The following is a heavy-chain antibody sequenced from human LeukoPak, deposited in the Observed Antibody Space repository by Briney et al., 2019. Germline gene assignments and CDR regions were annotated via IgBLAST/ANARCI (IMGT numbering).Heavy chain of an antibody. CDR1: GGSFSSSGYY. J-gene: IGHJ6*04. V-gene: IGHV4-61*08. Sequence: SETLSLTCTVSGGSFSSSGYYWSWLRQPPGRGLEWVAYIYYSGSTNDNPSLKSRVTISVDTSKNQFSLKMRSVTAADTAVYYCARDPYGMDVWGKGTTVTVSS. CDR3: ARDPYGMDV. CDR2: IYYSGST.